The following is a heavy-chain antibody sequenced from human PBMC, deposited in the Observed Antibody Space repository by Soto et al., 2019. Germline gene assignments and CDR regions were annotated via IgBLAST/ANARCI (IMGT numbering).Heavy chain of an antibody. CDR2: ISYSGST. J-gene: IGHJ4*02. CDR3: ARHGQYQLLYPFDH. Sequence: SETLSLTCTVSGGSISSYYWSWIRQPPGKGLEWIGYISYSGSTNYSPSLKSRVTISVDTSKNQFSLKLNSVTAADTAVYYCARHGQYQLLYPFDHWGQGALVTVSS. CDR1: GGSISSYY. V-gene: IGHV4-59*08. D-gene: IGHD2-2*02.